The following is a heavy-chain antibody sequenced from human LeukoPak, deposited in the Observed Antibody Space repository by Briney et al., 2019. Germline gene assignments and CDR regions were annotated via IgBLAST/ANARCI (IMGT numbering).Heavy chain of an antibody. CDR2: IYTSGST. CDR1: GGSISRYY. V-gene: IGHV4-4*07. Sequence: SETLSLTCNVSGGSISRYYWSWIRQPAGKGLEWIGRIYTSGSTNYNPSLKSRVTMSVDTSKNQFSLKLTSVTAADTAVYYCTRDRDGYNFFDYWGQGTLVTVSS. CDR3: TRDRDGYNFFDY. J-gene: IGHJ4*02. D-gene: IGHD5-24*01.